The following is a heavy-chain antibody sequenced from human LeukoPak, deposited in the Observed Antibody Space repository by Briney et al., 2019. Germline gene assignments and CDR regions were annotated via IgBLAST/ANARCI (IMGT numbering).Heavy chain of an antibody. D-gene: IGHD6-13*01. CDR3: ARDQGIAAADMVLDY. CDR1: GGSFSGYY. Sequence: PSETLSLTCAVYGGSFSGYYWSWIRQPPGKGLEWIGEINHSGSTNYNPSLKSRVTISVDTSKNQFSLKLSSVTAADTAVYYCARDQGIAAADMVLDYWGQGTLVTVSS. J-gene: IGHJ4*02. CDR2: INHSGST. V-gene: IGHV4-34*01.